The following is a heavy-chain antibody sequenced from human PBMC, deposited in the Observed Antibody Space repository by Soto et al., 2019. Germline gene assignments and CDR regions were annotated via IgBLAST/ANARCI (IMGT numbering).Heavy chain of an antibody. J-gene: IGHJ6*02. V-gene: IGHV4-30-4*01. D-gene: IGHD1-20*01. Sequence: QVQLQESGPGLVKPSQTLSLTCTVSGGSISSGDDFWTWIRQPPGKGLEWIGDIYYSGSTYYNPSLKGRLTVSVGTSKNQFSLKLSSVTAADTAVYYCARDRAKWKDYYYYGMDVWGQGTTVSVSS. CDR1: GGSISSGDDF. CDR3: ARDRAKWKDYYYYGMDV. CDR2: IYYSGST.